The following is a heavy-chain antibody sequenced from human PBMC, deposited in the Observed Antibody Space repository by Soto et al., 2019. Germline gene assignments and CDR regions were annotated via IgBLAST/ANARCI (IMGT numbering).Heavy chain of an antibody. V-gene: IGHV4-59*01. CDR2: IYYSGST. Sequence: KASETLSLTCTVSGGSISSYYWSWIRQPPGKGLEWIGYIYYSGSTNYNPSLKSRVTISVDTSKNQFSLKLSSVTAADTAVYYCARGPISLWFEELNWFDPWGQGTLVTVSS. CDR3: ARGPISLWFEELNWFDP. D-gene: IGHD3-10*01. J-gene: IGHJ5*02. CDR1: GGSISSYY.